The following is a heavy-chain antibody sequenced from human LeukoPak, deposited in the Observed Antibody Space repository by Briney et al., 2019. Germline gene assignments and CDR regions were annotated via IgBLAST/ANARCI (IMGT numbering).Heavy chain of an antibody. CDR2: ILYDGSNK. CDR3: AKAIAASGTLSYFDY. V-gene: IGHV3-30*01. J-gene: IGHJ4*02. CDR1: GFTFSSYA. D-gene: IGHD6-13*01. Sequence: GGSLRLSCAASGFTFSSYAMYWVREAPGKGLQWVATILYDGSNKYYVDSVKGRFTISRDNSKNTLYLQMNSLRAEDTALYYCAKAIAASGTLSYFDYWGQGTLVTVSS.